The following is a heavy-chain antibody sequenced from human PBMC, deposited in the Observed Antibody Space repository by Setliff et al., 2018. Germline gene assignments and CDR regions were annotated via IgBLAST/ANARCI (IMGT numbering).Heavy chain of an antibody. V-gene: IGHV4-34*01. CDR2: INHSGST. D-gene: IGHD6-19*01. CDR1: GGSFSGYY. Sequence: ETLSLTCAVYGGSFSGYYWSWIRQPPGKGLEWIGEINHSGSTNYNPSLKSRVTISVDTSKNQFSLKLSSVTAADTAVYYCARVSSLSGWYDYWGQGTLVTV. J-gene: IGHJ4*02. CDR3: ARVSSLSGWYDY.